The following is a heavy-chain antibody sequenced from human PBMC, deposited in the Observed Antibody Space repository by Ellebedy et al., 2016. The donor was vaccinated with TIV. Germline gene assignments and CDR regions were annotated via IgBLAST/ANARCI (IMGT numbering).Heavy chain of an antibody. CDR1: GFTFSGSW. J-gene: IGHJ5*01. D-gene: IGHD4-17*01. CDR3: ARYGDYDFNS. CDR2: INRDGSDN. Sequence: GGSLRLXXAASGFTFSGSWMSWVRQAPGKGLERVAKINRDGSDNNYLDSVRGRFTISRDNSQNSLYLQMNSLRSEDTALYYCARYGDYDFNSWGQGTLVTVSS. V-gene: IGHV3-7*01.